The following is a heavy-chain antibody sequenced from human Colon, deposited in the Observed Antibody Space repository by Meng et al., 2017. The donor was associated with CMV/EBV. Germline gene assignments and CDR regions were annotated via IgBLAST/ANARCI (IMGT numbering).Heavy chain of an antibody. D-gene: IGHD2-2*02. J-gene: IGHJ4*02. CDR2: LNRDGSGK. V-gene: IGHV3-7*03. CDR1: GFMFSDYW. CDR3: ARARMSLRYQLLYRGPSSLGY. Sequence: GGSLRLSCVTSGFMFSDYWMTWVRQAPGKGLEWVANLNRDGSGKYYVDSVKGRFTISRDNAKNSLDLQMNSLTVEDTAVYFCARARMSLRYQLLYRGPSSLGYWGQGMLVTVSS.